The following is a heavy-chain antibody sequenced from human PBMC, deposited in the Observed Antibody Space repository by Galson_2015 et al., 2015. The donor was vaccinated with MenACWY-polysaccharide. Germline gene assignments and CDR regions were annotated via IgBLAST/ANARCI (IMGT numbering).Heavy chain of an antibody. CDR2: IRYDRSNK. J-gene: IGHJ6*02. CDR1: GFTFSSYG. V-gene: IGHV3-30*02. D-gene: IGHD3-10*01. Sequence: SLRLSCAASGFTFSSYGMHWVRQAPGKGLEWVAFIRYDRSNKYYADSAKGRFTISRDNSKNTLYLQMNSLRAEDTAVYYCAKGGPGSGSFRYGMDVWGQGTTVTVSS. CDR3: AKGGPGSGSFRYGMDV.